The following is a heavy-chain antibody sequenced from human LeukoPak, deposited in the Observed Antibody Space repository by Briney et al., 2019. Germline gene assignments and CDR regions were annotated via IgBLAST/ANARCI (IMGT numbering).Heavy chain of an antibody. Sequence: APVKVSCKASGGTFSSYAISWVRQAPGQGLEWMGGIIPIFGTANYAQKFQGRVTITADESTSTAYMELSSLRSEDTAVYYCARVHYDSSGYSVFDYWGQGTLVTVSS. D-gene: IGHD3-22*01. V-gene: IGHV1-69*13. CDR2: IIPIFGTA. J-gene: IGHJ4*02. CDR1: GGTFSSYA. CDR3: ARVHYDSSGYSVFDY.